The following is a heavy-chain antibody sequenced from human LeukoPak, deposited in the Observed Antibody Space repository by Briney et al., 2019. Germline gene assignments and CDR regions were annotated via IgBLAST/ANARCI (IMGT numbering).Heavy chain of an antibody. CDR2: INPNSGGT. CDR3: ARASRSRILEWLPTGLLSRYYFDY. J-gene: IGHJ4*02. CDR1: GYTFTGYY. Sequence: GASVKVSCKASGYTFTGYYMHWVRQAPGQGLEWMGWINPNSGGTNYAQKFQGRVTMTRDTSISTAYMELSRLRSDDTAVYYCARASRSRILEWLPTGLLSRYYFDYWGQGTLVTVSS. V-gene: IGHV1-2*02. D-gene: IGHD3-3*01.